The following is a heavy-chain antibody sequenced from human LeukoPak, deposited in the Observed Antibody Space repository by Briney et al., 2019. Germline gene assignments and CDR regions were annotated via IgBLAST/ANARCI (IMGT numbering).Heavy chain of an antibody. CDR3: ARRNYGKLHFDY. D-gene: IGHD1-7*01. Sequence: ASVKVSFKSSNYTFTHYPISWVRQAPAQEREWMGWISAYSGNTNYAQKLQGRVTLATDTFSSTAYMELRNLRSDDTATYFCARRNYGKLHFDYWGQGTLVTVSS. CDR1: NYTFTHYP. CDR2: ISAYSGNT. J-gene: IGHJ4*02. V-gene: IGHV1-18*01.